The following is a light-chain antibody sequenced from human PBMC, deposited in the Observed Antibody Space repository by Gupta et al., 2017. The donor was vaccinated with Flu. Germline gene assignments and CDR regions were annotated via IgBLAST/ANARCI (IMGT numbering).Light chain of an antibody. V-gene: IGLV2-23*01. CDR3: CSYADVSIYV. CDR2: EGN. CDR1: SSNVGRYNL. Sequence: QSALTQSAHAAGAPLQSINTSRTGTSSNVGRYNLVSWYQQYPGKAPKLMIYEGNKRPSGVSNRFSDSKSGNTASLTISGLQAEDEADYYCCSYADVSIYVFGTGTKVTVL. J-gene: IGLJ1*01.